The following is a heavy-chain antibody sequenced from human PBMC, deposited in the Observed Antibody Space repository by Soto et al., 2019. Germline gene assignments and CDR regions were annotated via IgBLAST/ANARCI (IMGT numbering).Heavy chain of an antibody. CDR3: ARDMYSSDYFVKWFEP. V-gene: IGHV3-30-3*01. J-gene: IGHJ5*02. CDR2: ISHDGINK. D-gene: IGHD6-19*01. Sequence: QVRLVESGGGVVQPGRSLRLSCTASGFSFSSYAMYWFRQPPGKGLEWVAVISHDGINKHYADSVKGRVTVSRDNSNHSLDLQLTSLRGKDTAMYYCARDMYSSDYFVKWFEPWGQGTLVTVSS. CDR1: GFSFSSYA.